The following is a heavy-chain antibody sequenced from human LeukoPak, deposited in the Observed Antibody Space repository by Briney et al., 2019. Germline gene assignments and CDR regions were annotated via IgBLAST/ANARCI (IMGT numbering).Heavy chain of an antibody. CDR3: ARRLARYGDYGTDY. CDR1: GYTFTGYY. CDR2: INPNSGGT. Sequence: ASVKVPCKASGYTFTGYYIHWVRQAPGQGLEWMGWINPNSGGTNYAQKFQGRVTMTRDTSISTAYMELSRLRSDDTAVYYCARRLARYGDYGTDYWGQGTLVTVSS. D-gene: IGHD4-17*01. V-gene: IGHV1-2*02. J-gene: IGHJ4*02.